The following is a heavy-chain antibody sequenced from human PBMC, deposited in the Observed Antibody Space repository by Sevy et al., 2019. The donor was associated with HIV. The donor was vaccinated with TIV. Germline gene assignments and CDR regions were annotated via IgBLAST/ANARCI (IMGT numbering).Heavy chain of an antibody. CDR3: AREGCTKPHDY. J-gene: IGHJ4*02. D-gene: IGHD2-8*01. CDR1: GFTFSKYS. V-gene: IGHV3-23*03. Sequence: GGSLRLSCEASGFTFSKYSMSWVRKAQGTGLEWVSIFSFGCGRINYADSVKGRFTISRDDSKNTLYLQMNSLRAEDTAVYYCAREGCTKPHDYWGQGTLVTVSS. CDR2: FSFGCGRI.